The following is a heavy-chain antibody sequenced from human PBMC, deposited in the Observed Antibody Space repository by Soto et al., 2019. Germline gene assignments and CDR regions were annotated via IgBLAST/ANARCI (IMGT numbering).Heavy chain of an antibody. CDR1: GYTFSNYA. CDR2: ISGDKSNT. J-gene: IGHJ6*02. D-gene: IGHD2-15*01. V-gene: IGHV1-3*01. Sequence: QVQLVQSGAEVKKPGASVKLSCKASGYTFSNYAIHWVRQAPGQRLEWLGWISGDKSNTNYSQKLQGRVTFTRDTSASTVYMELSRLRSEDTHVYYCARARGPYCSGNMCFGYYFYAMDVWGQGTTVTVSS. CDR3: ARARGPYCSGNMCFGYYFYAMDV.